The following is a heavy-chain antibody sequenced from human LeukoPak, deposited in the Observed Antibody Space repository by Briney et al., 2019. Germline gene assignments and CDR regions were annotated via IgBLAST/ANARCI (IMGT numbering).Heavy chain of an antibody. D-gene: IGHD3-16*01. V-gene: IGHV3-33*08. CDR2: IWYGGSNT. J-gene: IGHJ4*02. CDR3: ARESTPKSRGYVDY. Sequence: GGSLRLSCAASGFTFSSYGMHWVRQAPGKGLEWVAVIWYGGSNTYYADSVKGRFTISRDNAKNSLYLQMNSLRAEDTAVYYCARESTPKSRGYVDYWGQGTLVTVPS. CDR1: GFTFSSYG.